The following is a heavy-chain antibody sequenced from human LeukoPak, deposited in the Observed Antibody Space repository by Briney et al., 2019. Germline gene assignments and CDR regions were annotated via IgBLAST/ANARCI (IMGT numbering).Heavy chain of an antibody. CDR1: GGSISSGGYY. J-gene: IGHJ4*02. D-gene: IGHD3-3*01. Sequence: SKTLSLTCTVSGGSISSGGYYWSWIRQHPGKGLEWIGYIYYSGSTYYNPSLKSRVTISVDRSKNQFSLELSSVTAADTAVYYCASKGPGGVVYWGQGTLVTVSS. CDR3: ASKGPGGVVY. V-gene: IGHV4-31*03. CDR2: IYYSGST.